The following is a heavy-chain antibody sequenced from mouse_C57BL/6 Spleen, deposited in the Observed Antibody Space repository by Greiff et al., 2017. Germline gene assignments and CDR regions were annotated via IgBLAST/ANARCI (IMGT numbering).Heavy chain of an antibody. V-gene: IGHV14-4*01. CDR2: IDPDNGYT. CDR3: TTGLRYYFDY. CDR1: GFTFKDDY. Sequence: VQLQQSGAELVRPGASVKLSCTASGFTFKDDYMHWVKQRPEQGLEWIGWIDPDNGYTEYASKFQGKATITADTSSNTAYLQLSSLASEDTAVYCCTTGLRYYFDYWGQGTTLTVSS. D-gene: IGHD1-1*01. J-gene: IGHJ2*01.